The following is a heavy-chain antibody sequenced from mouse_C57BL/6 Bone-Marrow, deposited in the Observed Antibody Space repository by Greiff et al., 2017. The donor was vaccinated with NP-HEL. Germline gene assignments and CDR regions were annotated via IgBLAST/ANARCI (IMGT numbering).Heavy chain of an antibody. V-gene: IGHV3-6*01. CDR1: GYSITSGYY. Sequence: VQLKESGPGLVKPSKSLSLTCSVTGYSITSGYYWNWIRQFPGNKLEWMGYISYDGSNNYNPSLKNRISITRDTSKNQFFLKLNSVTTEDTATYYCARWYYTGFAYWGQGTLVTVSA. CDR2: ISYDGSN. D-gene: IGHD1-1*01. CDR3: ARWYYTGFAY. J-gene: IGHJ3*01.